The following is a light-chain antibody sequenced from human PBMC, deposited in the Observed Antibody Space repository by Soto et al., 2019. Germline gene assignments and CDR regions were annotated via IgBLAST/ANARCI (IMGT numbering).Light chain of an antibody. CDR3: QQYHNWPVT. CDR1: QSVSTR. CDR2: GAS. V-gene: IGKV3-15*01. Sequence: EIVMTQSPATLSVSPGERVTFSCRASQSVSTRLAWYQHKPGQAPRLLISGASTGATGIPPRFSGSGSGTDFTLTVNSPQPEDIAVYYCQQYHNWPVTFGGGTKVDIK. J-gene: IGKJ4*01.